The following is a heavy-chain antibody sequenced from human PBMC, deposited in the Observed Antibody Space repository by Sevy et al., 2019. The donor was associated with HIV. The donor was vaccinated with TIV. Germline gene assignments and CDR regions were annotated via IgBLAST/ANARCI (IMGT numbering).Heavy chain of an antibody. V-gene: IGHV3-30*03. Sequence: GGSLRLSCAASGFTFSNYGMHWVRQAPGKGLEWVAVISHDGDKKYYADSVKGRFTISRDNSKNTLYLQMNSLRAEDTAVYYCTTVAQFTAFDIWGQGTMVTVSS. J-gene: IGHJ3*02. CDR3: TTVAQFTAFDI. CDR2: ISHDGDKK. CDR1: GFTFSNYG.